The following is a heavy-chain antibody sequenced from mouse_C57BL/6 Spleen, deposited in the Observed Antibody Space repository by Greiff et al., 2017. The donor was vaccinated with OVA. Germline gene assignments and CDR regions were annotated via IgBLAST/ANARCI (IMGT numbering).Heavy chain of an antibody. D-gene: IGHD2-3*01. CDR1: GFSLTSYG. Sequence: VQLQESGPGLVAPSQRLSITCTVSGFSLTSYGVSWVRQPPGKGLEWLGVIWGDGSTTYHSALISRLCISKDNSKSQVFIKLNSLQTDDTATYYGAKEGRDGYLADYAMDDWGKGTSVTVSS. CDR2: IWGDGST. V-gene: IGHV2-3*01. CDR3: AKEGRDGYLADYAMDD. J-gene: IGHJ4*01.